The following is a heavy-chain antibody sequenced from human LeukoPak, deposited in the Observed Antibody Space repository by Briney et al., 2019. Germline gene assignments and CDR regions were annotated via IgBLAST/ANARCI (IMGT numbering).Heavy chain of an antibody. Sequence: MSSETLSLTCTVSGVSISSYYWSWIRQPPGKGLEWTGYIYYSGSTNYNPSLKSRVTISVDTSKNQFSLKLSSVTAADTAVYYCARYSDDEDAFDIWGQGTMVTVSS. CDR2: IYYSGST. J-gene: IGHJ3*02. CDR3: ARYSDDEDAFDI. V-gene: IGHV4-59*01. CDR1: GVSISSYY. D-gene: IGHD6-13*01.